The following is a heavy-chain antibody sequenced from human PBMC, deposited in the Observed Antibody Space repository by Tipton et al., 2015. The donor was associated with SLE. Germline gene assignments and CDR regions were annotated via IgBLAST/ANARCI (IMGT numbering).Heavy chain of an antibody. CDR1: GFTFSDNY. Sequence: SLRLSCAASGFTFSDNYMSWIRQAPGKGLEWVSYISSSSSYTNYADSVKGRFTISRDNAKNSLYLQMNSLRAEDTAVYYCARGDSSGWYVPFFDYWGQGTLVTVSS. V-gene: IGHV3-11*05. CDR3: ARGDSSGWYVPFFDY. CDR2: ISSSSSYT. D-gene: IGHD6-19*01. J-gene: IGHJ4*02.